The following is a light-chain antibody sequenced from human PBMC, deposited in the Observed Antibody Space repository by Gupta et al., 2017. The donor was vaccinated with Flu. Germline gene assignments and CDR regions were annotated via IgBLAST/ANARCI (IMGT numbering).Light chain of an antibody. CDR1: SSDVGGYNY. Sequence: QSALTQPASVSVSPGQSITISCTGTSSDVGGYNYVSWYQQHPGKAPKLMIYEVSNRPSGVSNRFSGSKSGNTASLTIXGXQAEDEXDYYCSSYTSSSTLYVLGTGTKVTVL. J-gene: IGLJ1*01. CDR3: SSYTSSSTLYV. V-gene: IGLV2-14*01. CDR2: EVS.